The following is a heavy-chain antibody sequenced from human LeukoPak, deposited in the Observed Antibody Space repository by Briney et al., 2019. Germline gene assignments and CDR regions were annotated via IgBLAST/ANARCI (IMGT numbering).Heavy chain of an antibody. CDR2: MQEEGSNI. V-gene: IGHV3-7*01. J-gene: IGHJ4*02. CDR1: GFTFSTEW. CDR3: TRDGFSGWCHDY. Sequence: GGSLRLSCAASGFTFSTEWMGWVRQAPGKGLEWVATMQEEGSNIYYVDSVRGRFTISRDNAKNSLFLQMNSLRADDTAVYYCTRDGFSGWCHDYWGQGTLVTVSS. D-gene: IGHD6-19*01.